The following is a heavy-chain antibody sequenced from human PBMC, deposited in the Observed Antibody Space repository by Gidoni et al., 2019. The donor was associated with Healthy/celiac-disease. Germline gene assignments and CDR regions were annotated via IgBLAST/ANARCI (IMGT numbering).Heavy chain of an antibody. J-gene: IGHJ3*02. Sequence: QVQLVESGGGVVQPGRSLRLSCAASGFTFSSSGMHWVRQAPGKGLEWVAVISYDGSNKYYADSVKGRFTISRDNSKNTLYLQMNSLRAEDTAVYYCATTHYSSSLPLGAFDIWGQGTMVTVSS. CDR2: ISYDGSNK. D-gene: IGHD6-6*01. CDR1: GFTFSSSG. CDR3: ATTHYSSSLPLGAFDI. V-gene: IGHV3-30*03.